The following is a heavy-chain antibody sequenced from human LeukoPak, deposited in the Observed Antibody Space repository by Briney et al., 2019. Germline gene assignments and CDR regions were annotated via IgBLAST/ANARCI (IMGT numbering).Heavy chain of an antibody. D-gene: IGHD2-2*01. CDR1: GFTFSSYG. Sequence: PGGSLRLSCAASGFTFSSYGMSWVRQAPGKGLEWVSAISGSGGSTYYADSVKGRFTISRDNAKNSLYLQMNSLRAEDTALYYCARAAPARARFYYYYMDVWGKGTTVTVSS. J-gene: IGHJ6*03. V-gene: IGHV3-23*01. CDR3: ARAAPARARFYYYYMDV. CDR2: ISGSGGST.